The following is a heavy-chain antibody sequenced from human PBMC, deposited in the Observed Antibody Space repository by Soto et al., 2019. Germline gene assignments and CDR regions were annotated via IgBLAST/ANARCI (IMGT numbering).Heavy chain of an antibody. Sequence: QLQLQESGPGLVKPSETLSLTCTVSGGSISSSSYYWGWIRQPPGKGLEWIGSIYYSGSTYYNPSLKIRVTIPVATSKNQFSLKLSAVTAADTAVYYCARASGYDYVWGSYRPLDAFDIWGQGTMVTVSS. D-gene: IGHD3-16*02. V-gene: IGHV4-39*01. J-gene: IGHJ3*02. CDR1: GGSISSSSYY. CDR3: ARASGYDYVWGSYRPLDAFDI. CDR2: IYYSGST.